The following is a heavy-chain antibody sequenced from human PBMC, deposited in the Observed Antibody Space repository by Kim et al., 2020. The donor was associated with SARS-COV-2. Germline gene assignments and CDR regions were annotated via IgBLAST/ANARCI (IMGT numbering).Heavy chain of an antibody. D-gene: IGHD5-12*01. CDR3: ARVTPVATFDY. V-gene: IGHV1-46*01. CDR2: ST. Sequence: STTYAQKVQGRVTMTRDTSTGTVFMELSSLGSDDTAVYYCARVTPVATFDYWGQGTLVTVSS. J-gene: IGHJ4*02.